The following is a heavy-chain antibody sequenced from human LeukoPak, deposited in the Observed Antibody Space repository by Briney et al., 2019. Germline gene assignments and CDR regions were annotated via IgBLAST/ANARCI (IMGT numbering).Heavy chain of an antibody. CDR1: GFTFSSYS. CDR3: AKDPADYGGNYGH. CDR2: ISSSSSTI. Sequence: GGSLRLSCAASGFTFSSYSMNWVRQAPGKGLEWVSYISSSSSTIYYADSVKGRFTISRDNAKNSLYLQMNSLRAEDTAVYYCAKDPADYGGNYGHWGQGTLVTVSS. V-gene: IGHV3-48*01. J-gene: IGHJ4*02. D-gene: IGHD4-23*01.